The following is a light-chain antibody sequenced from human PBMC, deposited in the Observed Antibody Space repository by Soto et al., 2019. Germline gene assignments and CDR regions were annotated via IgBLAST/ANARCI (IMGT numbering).Light chain of an antibody. J-gene: IGKJ4*01. CDR2: YAS. V-gene: IGKV3-11*01. Sequence: VLTQSPATLSLSPGETATLSCRASQTVSRYLAWYQQKPGQAPRLLIYYASNRATGIPARFSGSGSGTDYTLTISSLEPEDFAVYYCQQRSTWPLLTFGGGTKVEI. CDR1: QTVSRY. CDR3: QQRSTWPLLT.